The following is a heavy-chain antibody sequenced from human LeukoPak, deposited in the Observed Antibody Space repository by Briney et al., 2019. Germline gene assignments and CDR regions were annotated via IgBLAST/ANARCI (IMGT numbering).Heavy chain of an antibody. V-gene: IGHV4-59*01. CDR3: ARGYGDFRVEGRYFHS. J-gene: IGHJ4*02. D-gene: IGHD4-17*01. CDR2: VHYSGTA. CDR1: DGSITNDD. Sequence: SETLSLTCTVSDGSITNDDWSWVRQPPGKGLEFIGHVHYSGTANYKPSLRSRVTISIATSKQQFFLKLKSVTAADTAVYYCARGYGDFRVEGRYFHSWGQGALDTVSS.